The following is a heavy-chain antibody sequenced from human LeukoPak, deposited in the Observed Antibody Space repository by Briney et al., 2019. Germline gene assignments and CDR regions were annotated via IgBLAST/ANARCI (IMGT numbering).Heavy chain of an antibody. CDR2: IDPNSGGT. V-gene: IGHV1-2*02. J-gene: IGHJ4*02. D-gene: IGHD4-17*01. Sequence: ASVKVSCKASGYTFTGYYMHWVRQAPGQGLGWMGWIDPNSGGTNYAQQFQGRVTMTRETSISTAYMELSRLRSDDTAVYYCARDGPSTVIFDYWGQGTLVTVSS. CDR3: ARDGPSTVIFDY. CDR1: GYTFTGYY.